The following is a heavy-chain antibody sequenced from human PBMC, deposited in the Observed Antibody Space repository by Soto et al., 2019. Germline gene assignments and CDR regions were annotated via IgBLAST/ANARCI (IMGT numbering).Heavy chain of an antibody. CDR1: GGSISSYY. D-gene: IGHD3-22*01. Sequence: TLSLTCTVSGGSISSYYWSWIRQPPGKGLEWIGYIYYSGSTNYNPSLKSRVTISVDTSKNQFSLKLSSVTAADAAVYYCARGTYYYDSSGDLAYWGQGTLVTVPQ. J-gene: IGHJ4*02. V-gene: IGHV4-59*01. CDR2: IYYSGST. CDR3: ARGTYYYDSSGDLAY.